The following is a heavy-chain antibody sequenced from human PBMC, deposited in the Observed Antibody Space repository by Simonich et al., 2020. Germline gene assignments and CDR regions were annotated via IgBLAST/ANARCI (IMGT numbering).Heavy chain of an antibody. CDR2: ISWYGGST. D-gene: IGHD6-6*01. V-gene: IGHV3-43D*04. CDR3: AKARVAARHYYYYGMDV. J-gene: IGHJ6*02. Sequence: EVQLVESGGVVVQPGGSLRLSCAASGFTFDDYAMHWVRQAPGKGLEGVSLISWYGGSTYYADYVKGRFTISRDNSKNSLYLQMNSLRAEDTALYYCAKARVAARHYYYYGMDVWGQGTTVTVSS. CDR1: GFTFDDYA.